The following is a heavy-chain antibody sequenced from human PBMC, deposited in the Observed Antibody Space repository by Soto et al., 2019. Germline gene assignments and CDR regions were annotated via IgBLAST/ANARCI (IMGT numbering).Heavy chain of an antibody. D-gene: IGHD6-13*01. Sequence: EVQLVESGGTLVQPGGSLRLSCEGSGFAFGSYWMTWVRQAPGKGLEWVANIRGDGSKKSYLDSVSGRFTIFRDNAENSMYLQMNSLRDEDTALYYCERDVSPGSSSMYLDAFDIWGQGTMVTV. CDR2: IRGDGSKK. J-gene: IGHJ3*02. CDR1: GFAFGSYW. V-gene: IGHV3-7*05. CDR3: ERDVSPGSSSMYLDAFDI.